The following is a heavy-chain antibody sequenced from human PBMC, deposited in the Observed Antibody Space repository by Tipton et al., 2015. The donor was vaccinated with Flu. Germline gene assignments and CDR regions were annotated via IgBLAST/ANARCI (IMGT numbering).Heavy chain of an antibody. V-gene: IGHV4-4*07. D-gene: IGHD3-10*01. CDR1: GGSMSSYY. J-gene: IGHJ4*02. CDR3: ARDRGWPAALDY. CDR2: IYTSGSA. Sequence: LRLSCTVSGGSMSSYYWSWIRQPAGKGLEWIGRIYTSGSAIHNPSLKSRVTMSVDTSKNQFSLKLSSVTAADTAVYYCARDRGWPAALDYWSQGILVAVSS.